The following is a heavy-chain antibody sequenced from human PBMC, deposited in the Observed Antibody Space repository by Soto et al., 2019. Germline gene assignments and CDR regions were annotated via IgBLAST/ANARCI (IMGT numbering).Heavy chain of an antibody. CDR1: GYAFSHYG. J-gene: IGHJ6*02. CDR2: ISAYNGNR. V-gene: IGHV1-18*01. Sequence: ASVKVSCKASGYAFSHYGIGWVRQAPGQGLEWMGWISAYNGNRHFAEGLRGRITMTTNTTTSTADMELRSLSSDDTAVYYCARGGQECSNSGCGYIYDGMDVWGQGTTVTVSS. D-gene: IGHD1-26*01. CDR3: ARGGQECSNSGCGYIYDGMDV.